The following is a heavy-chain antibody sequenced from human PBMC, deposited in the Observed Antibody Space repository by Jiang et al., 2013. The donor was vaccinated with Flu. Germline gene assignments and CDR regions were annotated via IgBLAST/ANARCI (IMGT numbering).Heavy chain of an antibody. J-gene: IGHJ4*02. CDR1: GYTFTSYY. D-gene: IGHD3-22*01. CDR3: ARDQIEGSSGYYPKHPRDY. Sequence: SGAEVKKPGASVKVSCKASGYTFTSYYMHWVRQAPGQGLEWMGIINPSGGSTSYAQKFQGRVTMTRDTSTSTVYMELSSLRSEDTAVYYCARDQIEGSSGYYPKHPRDYWGQGTLVTVSS. V-gene: IGHV1-46*01. CDR2: INPSGGST.